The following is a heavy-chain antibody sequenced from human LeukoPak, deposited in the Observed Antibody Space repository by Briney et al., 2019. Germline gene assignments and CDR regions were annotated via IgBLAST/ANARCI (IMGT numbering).Heavy chain of an antibody. Sequence: SQTLSLTCTVSGGSISSGGYYWSWIRQHPGKGLEGIGYIYYSGSTYYNPSLKSRVTISVDTSKNQFSLKLSSVTAADTAVYYCAREPGSGYDSAIDYWGQGTLVTVSS. CDR1: GGSISSGGYY. J-gene: IGHJ4*02. CDR3: AREPGSGYDSAIDY. V-gene: IGHV4-31*03. D-gene: IGHD5-12*01. CDR2: IYYSGST.